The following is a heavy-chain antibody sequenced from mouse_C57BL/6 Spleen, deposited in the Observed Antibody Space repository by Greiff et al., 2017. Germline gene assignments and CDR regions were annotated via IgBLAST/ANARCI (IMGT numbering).Heavy chain of an antibody. CDR1: GSTFTSYW. CDR2: IDPSVSYT. Sequence: QVQLQQPGAELVMPGASVKLSCKASGSTFTSYWLHWVKQRPGQGLDWIGAIDPSVSYTNSNQKFKGKAPLTVDEASSTAYMQLSSRTSEDSAVYYCATRGGNYGYAMDYWGQGTSVTVSS. D-gene: IGHD2-1*01. CDR3: ATRGGNYGYAMDY. J-gene: IGHJ4*01. V-gene: IGHV1-69*01.